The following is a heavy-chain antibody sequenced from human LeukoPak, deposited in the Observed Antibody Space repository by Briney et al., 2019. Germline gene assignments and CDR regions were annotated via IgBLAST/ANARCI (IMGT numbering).Heavy chain of an antibody. CDR1: GFTFSDYY. Sequence: GGSLRLSCAASGFTFSDYYMSWIRQAPGKGLEWVSYISSSGSTIYYADSVKGRFTISRDNAKNSLYLQIDSLRAEDTAVYYCARSSYSSSSSVWGQGTMVTVSS. D-gene: IGHD6-6*01. J-gene: IGHJ3*01. CDR3: ARSSYSSSSSV. V-gene: IGHV3-11*01. CDR2: ISSSGSTI.